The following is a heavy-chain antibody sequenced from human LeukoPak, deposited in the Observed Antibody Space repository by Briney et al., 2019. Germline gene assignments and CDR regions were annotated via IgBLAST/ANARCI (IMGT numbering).Heavy chain of an antibody. V-gene: IGHV3-30*18. CDR2: ISYDGSNK. Sequence: GGSLRLSCASSGFTFSSYGIHWVRQAPGKGLEWVAVISYDGSNKYYADSVKGRFTISRDNSKNTLYLQMNSLRAEDTAVYYCANPYDSSGYSDDAFDIWGQGTMVTVSS. CDR1: GFTFSSYG. D-gene: IGHD3-22*01. CDR3: ANPYDSSGYSDDAFDI. J-gene: IGHJ3*02.